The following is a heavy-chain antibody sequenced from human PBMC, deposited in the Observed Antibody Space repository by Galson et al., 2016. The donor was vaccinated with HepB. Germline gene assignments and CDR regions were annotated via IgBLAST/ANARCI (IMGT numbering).Heavy chain of an antibody. CDR1: GFTFTTYW. J-gene: IGHJ4*02. CDR3: VRDRCYHDTSAD. Sequence: SLRLSCAASGFTFTTYWMHWVRQAPGKGLVWVSRINNGGRTTDYADSVKGRFTISRDNAKSTLYLQMNSLTAEDTAVYYCVRDRCYHDTSADWGQGTLGTVSS. V-gene: IGHV3-74*01. D-gene: IGHD3-22*01. CDR2: INNGGRTT.